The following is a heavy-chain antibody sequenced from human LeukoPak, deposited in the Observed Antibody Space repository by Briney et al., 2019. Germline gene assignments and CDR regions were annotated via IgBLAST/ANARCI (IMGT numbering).Heavy chain of an antibody. V-gene: IGHV3-66*01. CDR3: ARGDGTVTTIDY. J-gene: IGHJ4*02. CDR1: GFTVSSNY. D-gene: IGHD4-17*01. CDR2: IYSDGSA. Sequence: GGSLRLSCAASGFTVSSNYMSWVRPAPGEGLEYVSVIYSDGSAYYADFVKGRFTISRDNSKNTLYLQMNSLRTEDTAVYYCARGDGTVTTIDYWGQGTLVTVSS.